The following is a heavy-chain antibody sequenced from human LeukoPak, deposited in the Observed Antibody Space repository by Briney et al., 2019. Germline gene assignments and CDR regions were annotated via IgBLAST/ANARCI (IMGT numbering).Heavy chain of an antibody. J-gene: IGHJ5*02. Sequence: SVKVSCKASGGTFSSYAISWVRQAPGQGLEWMGGIIPIFGTANYAQKFQGRVTITADESTSTAYMELSSLRSEDTAMYYCARDLTMVRGAKYRPYNWFDPWGQGTLVTVSS. CDR3: ARDLTMVRGAKYRPYNWFDP. CDR1: GGTFSSYA. CDR2: IIPIFGTA. D-gene: IGHD3-10*01. V-gene: IGHV1-69*01.